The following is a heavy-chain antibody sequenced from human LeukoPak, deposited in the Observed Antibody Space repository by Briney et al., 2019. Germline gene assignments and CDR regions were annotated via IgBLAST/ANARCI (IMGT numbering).Heavy chain of an antibody. CDR2: IYYSGST. CDR3: ARSGYGYGYYYYYMDV. V-gene: IGHV4-59*12. J-gene: IGHJ6*03. CDR1: GGSISSYY. D-gene: IGHD5-18*01. Sequence: PSETLSLTCTVSGGSISSYYWSWIRQPPGKGLEWIGYIYYSGSTNYNPSLKSRVTISVDTSKNQFSLKLSSVTAADTAVYYCARSGYGYGYYYYYMDVWGKGTTVTVSS.